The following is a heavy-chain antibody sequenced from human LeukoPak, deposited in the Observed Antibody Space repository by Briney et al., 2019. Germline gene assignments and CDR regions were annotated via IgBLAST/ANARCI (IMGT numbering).Heavy chain of an antibody. V-gene: IGHV3-53*05. CDR2: IYSGGST. CDR3: AKDLSPSPLLWFGEAYGMDV. J-gene: IGHJ6*02. CDR1: GFTVSSNY. D-gene: IGHD3-10*01. Sequence: PGGSLRLSCAASGFTVSSNYMSWVRQAPGKGLEWVSVIYSGGSTYYADSVKGRFTISRDNSKNTLYLQMNSLRAEDTAVYYCAKDLSPSPLLWFGEAYGMDVWGQGTTVTVSS.